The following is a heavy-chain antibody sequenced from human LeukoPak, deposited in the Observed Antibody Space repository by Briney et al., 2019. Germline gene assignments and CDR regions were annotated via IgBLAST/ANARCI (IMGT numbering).Heavy chain of an antibody. CDR3: AGVAAPGTWNAFDM. CDR2: ISSSGGIT. J-gene: IGHJ3*02. CDR1: AFTFSNYA. V-gene: IGHV3-23*01. D-gene: IGHD6-13*01. Sequence: GGSLRLSCTGSAFTFSNYAMNWVRQAPGKGLEWVSTISSSGGITHYADSVKGRFTISRDNSKNTLYLQMNSLRAEDTAVYYCAGVAAPGTWNAFDMWGQGTMVTVSS.